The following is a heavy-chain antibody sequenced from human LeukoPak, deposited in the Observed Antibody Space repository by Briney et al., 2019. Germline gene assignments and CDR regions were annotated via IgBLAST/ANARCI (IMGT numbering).Heavy chain of an antibody. V-gene: IGHV3-48*01. D-gene: IGHD3-10*01. Sequence: PGGSLRLSCAASGFTFSSYSMNWVRQAPGKGLEWVSYISSSSSTIYYADSVKGRFTISRDNAKNSLYLQMNSLRAEDTAVYYCARHPNYYGSGSYHHFDYWGQGTLVTVSS. CDR2: ISSSSSTI. J-gene: IGHJ4*02. CDR1: GFTFSSYS. CDR3: ARHPNYYGSGSYHHFDY.